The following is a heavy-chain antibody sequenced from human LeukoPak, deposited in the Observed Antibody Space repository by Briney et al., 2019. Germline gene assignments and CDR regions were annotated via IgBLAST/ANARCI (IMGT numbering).Heavy chain of an antibody. CDR3: ARGRLRYLDWTRAYSDY. V-gene: IGHV1-18*01. Sequence: APVKVSCKASGYTFITHGLTWVRQAPGQGLEWMGWISAYNGNTIYAQTLQDRLTMTTDTSTSTAYMELRSLRSDDTAVYYCARGRLRYLDWTRAYSDYWGQGTLVTVSS. CDR2: ISAYNGNT. J-gene: IGHJ4*02. CDR1: GYTFITHG. D-gene: IGHD3-9*01.